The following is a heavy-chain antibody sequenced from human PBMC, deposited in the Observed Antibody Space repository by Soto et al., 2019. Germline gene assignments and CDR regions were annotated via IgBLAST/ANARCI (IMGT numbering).Heavy chain of an antibody. CDR1: GFTFSSYG. D-gene: IGHD3-9*01. CDR3: ARDPRYYDILTGYSSRYYYYGMDV. V-gene: IGHV3-33*01. Sequence: PGGSLRLSCAASGFTFSSYGMHWVRQAPGKGLEWVAVIWYDGSNKYYADSVKGRFTISRDNSKNTLYLQMNSLRAEDTAVYYCARDPRYYDILTGYSSRYYYYGMDVWGQGTTVTVSS. J-gene: IGHJ6*02. CDR2: IWYDGSNK.